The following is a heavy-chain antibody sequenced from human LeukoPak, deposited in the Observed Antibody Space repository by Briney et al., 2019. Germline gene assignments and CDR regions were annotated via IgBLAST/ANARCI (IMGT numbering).Heavy chain of an antibody. V-gene: IGHV4-38-2*02. D-gene: IGHD3-16*01. CDR2: IYHSGST. CDR1: GYSISSGYY. Sequence: SETLSLTCTVSGYSISSGYYWGWIRQPPGKGLEWIGSIYHSGSTYYNPSLKSRVTISVDTSKNQFSLKLSSVTAADTAVYYCASLVGRGSYFDYWGQGTLVTVSS. CDR3: ASLVGRGSYFDY. J-gene: IGHJ4*02.